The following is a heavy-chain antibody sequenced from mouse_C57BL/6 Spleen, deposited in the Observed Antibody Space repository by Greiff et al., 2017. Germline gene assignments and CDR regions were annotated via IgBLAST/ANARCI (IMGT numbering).Heavy chain of an antibody. Sequence: EVKLMESGPGLVKPSQTVFLTCTVTGISITTGNYRWSWIRQFPGNKLEWIGYIYYSGTITYNPSLTSRTTITRNTPEIQLFLEMNSLTAEDTATNYCARDSPYARDDWGQGTSVTVAA. CDR2: IYYSGTI. V-gene: IGHV3-5*01. CDR1: GISITTGNYR. CDR3: ARDSPYARDD. J-gene: IGHJ4*01.